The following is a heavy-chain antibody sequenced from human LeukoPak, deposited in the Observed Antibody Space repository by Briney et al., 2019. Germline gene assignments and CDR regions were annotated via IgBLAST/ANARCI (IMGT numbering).Heavy chain of an antibody. Sequence: ESLKISCNGSAYSFTSYWIGWVRQMPRKDLEWLGIIYPGDSDTTYSPSFQDQVTISADKSISTAFLQWSSLKASDTAMYYCARRDGPICSGGSCPFDYWGQGTLVTVSS. CDR1: AYSFTSYW. V-gene: IGHV5-51*01. CDR3: ARRDGPICSGGSCPFDY. D-gene: IGHD2-15*01. CDR2: IYPGDSDT. J-gene: IGHJ4*02.